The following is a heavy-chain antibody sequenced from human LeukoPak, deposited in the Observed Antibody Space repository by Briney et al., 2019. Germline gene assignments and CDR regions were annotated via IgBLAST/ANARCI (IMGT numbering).Heavy chain of an antibody. V-gene: IGHV4-59*08. CDR2: IYYGGST. CDR3: ARGYCGGDCYSDWYFDL. D-gene: IGHD2-21*02. CDR1: GGSISSYY. Sequence: SETLSLTCTVSGGSISSYYWSWIRQPPGKGLEWIGYIYYGGSTNYNPSLKSRVTISVDTSKNQFSLKLSSVTAADTAVYYCARGYCGGDCYSDWYFDLWGRGTLVTVSS. J-gene: IGHJ2*01.